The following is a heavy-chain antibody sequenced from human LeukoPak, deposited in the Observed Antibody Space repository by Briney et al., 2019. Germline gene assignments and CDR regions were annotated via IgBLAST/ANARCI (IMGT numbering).Heavy chain of an antibody. J-gene: IGHJ3*02. CDR3: VRENYRGDAFDI. CDR2: SGSGANT. Sequence: GGSLRLSCTASGFTFSNYAMSWVRQAPGKGLEWVISGSGANTYYADSVKGRFTISRDNAKNTLYLQMNSLRAEDTAVYYCVRENYRGDAFDIWGQGTMVTVSS. CDR1: GFTFSNYA. D-gene: IGHD1-7*01. V-gene: IGHV3-23*01.